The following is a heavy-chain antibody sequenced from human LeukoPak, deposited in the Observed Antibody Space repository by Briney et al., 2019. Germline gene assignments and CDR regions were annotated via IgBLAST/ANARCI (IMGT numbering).Heavy chain of an antibody. CDR3: AREKSSTYYPGAIDH. CDR1: GGSITTYY. Sequence: PSETLSLTCTVSGGSITTYYWSWIRQPAEKGLEWIGRMFSTGRTNYNPSLKTRVTMSADMSKNQFSLRLSSVTAADTAVYYCAREKSSTYYPGAIDHWGQGILVTVSS. V-gene: IGHV4-4*07. CDR2: MFSTGRT. D-gene: IGHD3-22*01. J-gene: IGHJ4*02.